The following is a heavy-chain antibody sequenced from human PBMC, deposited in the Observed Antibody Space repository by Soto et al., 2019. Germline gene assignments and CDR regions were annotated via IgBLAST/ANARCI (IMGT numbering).Heavy chain of an antibody. CDR2: IYYSGST. Sequence: PSETLSLTCTVSGDSIGSGGYSWSWIRQPPGKGLEWIGYIYYSGSTYYNPSLKSRVTISVDRSKNQFSLKLSSVTAADTAVYYCARGMTTVTTLDFWGQGTLVTVSS. J-gene: IGHJ4*02. V-gene: IGHV4-30-2*01. D-gene: IGHD4-17*01. CDR3: ARGMTTVTTLDF. CDR1: GDSIGSGGYS.